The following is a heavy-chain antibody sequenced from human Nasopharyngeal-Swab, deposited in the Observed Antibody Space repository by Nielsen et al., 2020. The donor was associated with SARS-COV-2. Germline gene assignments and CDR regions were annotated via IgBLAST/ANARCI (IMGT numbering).Heavy chain of an antibody. D-gene: IGHD3-10*01. CDR3: AREGRGSGYYYYMDV. V-gene: IGHV1-69*06. J-gene: IGHJ6*03. Sequence: WVQQAPGQGLEWMGGIIPIFGTANYAQKFQGRVTITADKSTSTAYMGLSSLRSEDTAVYYCAREGRGSGYYYYMDVWGKGTTVTVSS. CDR2: IIPIFGTA.